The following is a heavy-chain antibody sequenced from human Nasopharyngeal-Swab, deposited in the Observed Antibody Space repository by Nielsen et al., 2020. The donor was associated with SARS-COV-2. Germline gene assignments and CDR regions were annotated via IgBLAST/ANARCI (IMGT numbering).Heavy chain of an antibody. V-gene: IGHV4-59*12. J-gene: IGHJ5*02. D-gene: IGHD2-15*01. CDR2: IYYSGST. CDR3: AREALLGYCSGGSCYRTWFDP. Sequence: WIRQPPGKGLEWIGYIYYSGSTNYNPSLKSRVTISVDTSKNQFSLKLSSVTAADTAVYYCAREALLGYCSGGSCYRTWFDPWGQGTLVT.